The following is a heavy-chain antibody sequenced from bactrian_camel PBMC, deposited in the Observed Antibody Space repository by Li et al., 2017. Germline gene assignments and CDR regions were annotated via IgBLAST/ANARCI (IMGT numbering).Heavy chain of an antibody. CDR1: GYTYNRNC. CDR3: AAQFLEASCAVVHAIDN. V-gene: IGHV3S1*01. CDR2: IATGSGNT. D-gene: IGHD2*01. J-gene: IGHJ4*01. Sequence: QVQLVESGGGSVQAGGSLRLSCAASGYTYNRNCMAWFRQAPGKEREGVARIATGSGNTYYADSVKGRFTISQDNAKNTVYLQMNSLKPEDTATYYCAAQFLEASCAVVHAIDNWGQGTQVTVS.